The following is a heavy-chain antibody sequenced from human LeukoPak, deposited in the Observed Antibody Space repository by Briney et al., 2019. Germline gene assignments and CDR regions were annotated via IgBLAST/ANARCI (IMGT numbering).Heavy chain of an antibody. V-gene: IGHV1-2*02. Sequence: ASVKVSCKASGYTFTGYYMHWVRQAPGQGLEWMGWINPNSGGTNYAQKFQGRATMTRDTSISTAYMELSRLRSDDTAVYYCARDQAESSGYQGDFDYWGQGTLVTVSS. CDR3: ARDQAESSGYQGDFDY. CDR1: GYTFTGYY. J-gene: IGHJ4*02. D-gene: IGHD3-22*01. CDR2: INPNSGGT.